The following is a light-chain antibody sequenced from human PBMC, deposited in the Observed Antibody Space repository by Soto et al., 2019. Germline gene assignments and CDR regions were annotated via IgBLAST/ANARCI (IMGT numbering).Light chain of an antibody. V-gene: IGKV3-11*01. CDR2: DAS. Sequence: EIVLTQSPATLSLSPGERATLSCRASQSVSTYVGWYQQKPGQAPRLLIYDASNRATGIPARFSGSGSGTDFTLTISSLEPEDFAVYYCHQRSNWPLTFGGGTKLEIK. CDR3: HQRSNWPLT. CDR1: QSVSTY. J-gene: IGKJ4*01.